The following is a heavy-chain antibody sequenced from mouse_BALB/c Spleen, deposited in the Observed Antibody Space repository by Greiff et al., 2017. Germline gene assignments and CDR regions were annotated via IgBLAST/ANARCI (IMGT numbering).Heavy chain of an antibody. J-gene: IGHJ3*01. CDR3: AGGEGGYDNWFAY. V-gene: IGHV2-6-2*01. CDR1: GFSLTSYG. CDR2: IGSDGST. Sequence: VKLLESGPDLVAPSQSVTITCTVSGFSLTSYGVHWVRQPPGKGLEWLVVIGSDGSTTYNSALKSRLGISKDNTTSQVFLLMHSLQTDDTAMYYCAGGEGGYDNWFAYWGQGTLVTVSA. D-gene: IGHD2-2*01.